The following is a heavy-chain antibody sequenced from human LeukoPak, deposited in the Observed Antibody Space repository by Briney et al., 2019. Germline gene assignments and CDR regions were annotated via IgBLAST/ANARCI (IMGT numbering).Heavy chain of an antibody. CDR2: IKSDGSST. CDR1: GFTFSSYW. J-gene: IGHJ3*02. CDR3: ARDAFDI. V-gene: IGHV3-74*01. Sequence: GGSLRLSCAASGFTFSSYWMHWVRHAPGKGLVWVSRIKSDGSSTSYADSAKGRFTISRDNAKNTLYLQMNSLRAEDTAVYYCARDAFDIWGQGTMVTVSS.